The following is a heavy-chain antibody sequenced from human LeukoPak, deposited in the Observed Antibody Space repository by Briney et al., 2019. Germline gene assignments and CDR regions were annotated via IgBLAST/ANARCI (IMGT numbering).Heavy chain of an antibody. D-gene: IGHD3-16*01. V-gene: IGHV1-2*02. CDR2: INPNSGDT. CDR1: GYTFTGYY. CDR3: ATQRGSYLWGTDFDY. J-gene: IGHJ4*02. Sequence: ASVKVSCKASGYTFTGYYMHWVRQAPGQGLEWMGWINPNSGDTEYSQKFQGRVTMTRDTSISTAYMELSRLRSDDTAVYYCATQRGSYLWGTDFDYWGQGTLVTVSS.